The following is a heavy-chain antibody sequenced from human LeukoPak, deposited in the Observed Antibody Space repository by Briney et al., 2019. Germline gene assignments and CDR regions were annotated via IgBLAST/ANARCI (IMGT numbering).Heavy chain of an antibody. J-gene: IGHJ6*02. CDR2: ISYDGSNK. CDR3: ARVGADKNYYDSRVEVYYYYGMDV. D-gene: IGHD3-22*01. V-gene: IGHV3-30-3*01. CDR1: GFTFSSYA. Sequence: GRSLRLSCAASGFTFSSYAMHWVRQAPGKGLEWVAVISYDGSNKYYADSVKGRFTISRDNSKNTLYLQMNSPRAEDTAVYYCARVGADKNYYDSRVEVYYYYGMDVWGQGTTVTVSS.